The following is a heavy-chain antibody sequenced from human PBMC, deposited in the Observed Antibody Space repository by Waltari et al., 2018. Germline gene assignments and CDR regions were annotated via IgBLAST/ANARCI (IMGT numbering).Heavy chain of an antibody. CDR3: ASQVRGYYMDV. CDR1: GGSISSYY. D-gene: IGHD3-10*01. CDR2: IYYSGCT. J-gene: IGHJ6*03. V-gene: IGHV4-59*01. Sequence: QVQLQESGPGLVKPSETLSLTCTVSGGSISSYYWSWIRQPPGKGLECIGYIYYSGCTNYNPSLKSRVTISVDTSKNQFSLKLSSVTAADTAVYYCASQVRGYYMDVWGKGTTVTVSS.